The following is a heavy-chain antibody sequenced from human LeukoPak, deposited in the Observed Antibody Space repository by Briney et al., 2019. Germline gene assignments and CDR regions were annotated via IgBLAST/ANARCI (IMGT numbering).Heavy chain of an antibody. CDR1: GFTFSSYG. CDR3: AKDKPQFKAAPRFADY. J-gene: IGHJ4*02. V-gene: IGHV3-23*01. CDR2: ISGSGGST. D-gene: IGHD2-15*01. Sequence: GGTLRLSCAASGFTFSSYGMSWVRQAPGKGLEWVSAISGSGGSTYYADSVKGRFTISRDNSKNTLYLQMNSLRAEDTAVYYCAKDKPQFKAAPRFADYWGQGTLVTVSS.